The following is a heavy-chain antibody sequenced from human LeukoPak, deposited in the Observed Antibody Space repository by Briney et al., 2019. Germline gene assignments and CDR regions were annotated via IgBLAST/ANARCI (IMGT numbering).Heavy chain of an antibody. CDR1: GYTFTSYD. D-gene: IGHD3-3*01. V-gene: IGHV1-8*01. Sequence: ASVKVSCKASGYTFTSYDINWVRQATGQGLEWMGWMNPNSGNTGYAQKFQGRVTMTRNTSISTAHMELSSLRSEDTAVYCWGRIETSHYDFWSGSYYWGRGTLVSVSS. CDR2: MNPNSGNT. J-gene: IGHJ4*02. CDR3: GRIETSHYDFWSGSYY.